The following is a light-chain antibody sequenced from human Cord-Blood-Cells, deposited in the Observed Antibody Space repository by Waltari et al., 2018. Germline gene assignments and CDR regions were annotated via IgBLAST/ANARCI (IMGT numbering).Light chain of an antibody. CDR1: SRAVGSYNL. CDR2: EGS. V-gene: IGLV2-23*01. J-gene: IGLJ3*02. Sequence: QSALTQPAPVSGSPGQSITISCTGTSRAVGSYNLVSWYQQHPGKAPKLMIYEGSKRPSGVSNRFSGSKSGNTASLTISGLQAEDEADYYCCSYAGSSTFWVFGGGTKLTVL. CDR3: CSYAGSSTFWV.